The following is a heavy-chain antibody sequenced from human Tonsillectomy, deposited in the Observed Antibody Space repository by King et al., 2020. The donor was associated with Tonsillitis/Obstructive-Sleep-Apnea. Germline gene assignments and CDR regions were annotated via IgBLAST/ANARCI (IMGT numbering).Heavy chain of an antibody. CDR3: ARDPYSGSYGAFDI. D-gene: IGHD1-26*01. V-gene: IGHV3-7*01. CDR1: GFTFSRYW. J-gene: IGHJ3*02. CDR2: IKEDGSEK. Sequence: VQLVESGGGLVQPGGSLRLSCAASGFTFSRYWMTWVRQAPGKGLEGVANIKEDGSEKQYVDSVKGRITISRDNAKKSLHLQMNSLRAEDTAVYYCARDPYSGSYGAFDIWGQGTMVTVSS.